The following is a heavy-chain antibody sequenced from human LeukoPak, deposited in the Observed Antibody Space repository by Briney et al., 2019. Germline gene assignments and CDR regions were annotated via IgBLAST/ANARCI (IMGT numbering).Heavy chain of an antibody. CDR2: IYHSGST. V-gene: IGHV4-61*08. CDR3: ARDLRGSSAMDV. Sequence: SETLSLTCTVSGGSISSGGYYWSWIRQPPGKGLEWIGYIYHSGSTNYNPSLKSRVTISVDTSNNQFSLKLSSVTAADTAVYYCARDLRGSSAMDVWGKGTTVTVSS. J-gene: IGHJ6*03. D-gene: IGHD2-2*01. CDR1: GGSISSGGYY.